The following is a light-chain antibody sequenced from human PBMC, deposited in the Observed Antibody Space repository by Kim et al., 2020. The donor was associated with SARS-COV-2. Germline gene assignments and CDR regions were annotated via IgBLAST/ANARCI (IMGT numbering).Light chain of an antibody. V-gene: IGKV3-20*01. CDR2: GAS. CDR3: QQYSSSPLT. CDR1: QSISSTY. Sequence: EIVLTQSPGTLSLSPGERATLSCRASQSISSTYLAWYQQKIGQAPRLLIYGASFRATGIPGRFSGSGSGTDFTLTISRLEPEDFAVYYCQQYSSSPLTFGGGTKVDIK. J-gene: IGKJ4*01.